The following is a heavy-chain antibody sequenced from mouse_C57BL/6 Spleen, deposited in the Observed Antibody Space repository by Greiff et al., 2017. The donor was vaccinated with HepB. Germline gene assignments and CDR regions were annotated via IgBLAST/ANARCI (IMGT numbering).Heavy chain of an antibody. V-gene: IGHV1-82*01. Sequence: VQLQQSGPELVKPGASVKISCKASGYAFSSSWMNWVKQRPGKGLEWIGRIYPGDGDTNYNGKFKGKATLTADKSSSTAYMQLSSLTSEDSAVYFCARSEGYDGVYYAMDYWGQGTSVTVSS. CDR1: GYAFSSSW. CDR3: ARSEGYDGVYYAMDY. CDR2: IYPGDGDT. J-gene: IGHJ4*01. D-gene: IGHD2-2*01.